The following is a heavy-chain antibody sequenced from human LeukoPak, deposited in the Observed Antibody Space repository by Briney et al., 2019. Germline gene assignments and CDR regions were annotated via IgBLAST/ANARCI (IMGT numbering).Heavy chain of an antibody. Sequence: SETLSLTCSVSDGSIISSNYYWGWIRQPPGKGLEWIGSIHYSGSTYSNPSLKSRVTVSVDTPKNQFSLKLSSVTAADTAVYYCARLAIGGPNSYFALWGRGTLVTVSS. V-gene: IGHV4-39*01. CDR2: IHYSGST. J-gene: IGHJ2*01. CDR3: ARLAIGGPNSYFAL. CDR1: DGSIISSNYY. D-gene: IGHD4-23*01.